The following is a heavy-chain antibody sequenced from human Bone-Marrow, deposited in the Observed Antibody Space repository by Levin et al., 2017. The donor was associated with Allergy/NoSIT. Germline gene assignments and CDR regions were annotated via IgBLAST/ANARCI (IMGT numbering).Heavy chain of an antibody. J-gene: IGHJ4*02. CDR1: GFTFTDYA. Sequence: GESLKISCASSGFTFTDYAMSWVRQAPGKGLEWVSGIDSSAGHIWYADSVKGRFTISRDNSKNTLYLQMNSLRVEDTAIYYCAKDYDGSGYDIPLEYWGQGTLLTVSS. CDR2: IDSSAGHI. CDR3: AKDYDGSGYDIPLEY. D-gene: IGHD3-22*01. V-gene: IGHV3-23*01.